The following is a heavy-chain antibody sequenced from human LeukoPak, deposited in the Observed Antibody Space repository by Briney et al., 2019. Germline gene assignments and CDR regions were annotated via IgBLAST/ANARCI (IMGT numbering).Heavy chain of an antibody. V-gene: IGHV3-23*01. J-gene: IGHJ4*02. D-gene: IGHD6-19*01. CDR2: ISGSGGSK. CDR3: AKDSSGWLPYYFDS. CDR1: GFTFSTYG. Sequence: GGSLRLSCAASGFTFSTYGMSWVRQAPGKGLEWVSAISGSGGSKYYAYSVKGRFTISRDNSKNKLYLQMSSLRAEDTAVYYCAKDSSGWLPYYFDSWGQGTLVTVSS.